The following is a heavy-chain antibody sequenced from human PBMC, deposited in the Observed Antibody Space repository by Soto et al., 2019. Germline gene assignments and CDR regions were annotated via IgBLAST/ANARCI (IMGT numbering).Heavy chain of an antibody. CDR2: FDPEDGET. Sequence: ASVKVSCKVSGYTLTELSMHWVRQAPGKGLEWMGGFDPEDGETIYAQKFQGRVTMTEDTSTDTAYMELSSLRSEDTAVYYCATPVATPGAFDIWGQGTMVTVSS. J-gene: IGHJ3*02. CDR1: GYTLTELS. V-gene: IGHV1-24*01. D-gene: IGHD2-15*01. CDR3: ATPVATPGAFDI.